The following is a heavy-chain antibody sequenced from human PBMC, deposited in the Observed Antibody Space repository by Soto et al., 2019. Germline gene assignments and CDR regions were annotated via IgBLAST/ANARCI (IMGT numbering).Heavy chain of an antibody. D-gene: IGHD1-26*01. J-gene: IGHJ5*02. V-gene: IGHV4-39*01. CDR3: ATQEVGGSYVYTFDP. Sequence: SETLSLTCTVSGGSISSSNYYWGWIRQPSGKGLEWIGSIYYSGSTYYNPSLKSRVTISVDTSKNQFSLKLSSVTAADTAVYYCATQEVGGSYVYTFDPWGQGTLVTVS. CDR2: IYYSGST. CDR1: GGSISSSNYY.